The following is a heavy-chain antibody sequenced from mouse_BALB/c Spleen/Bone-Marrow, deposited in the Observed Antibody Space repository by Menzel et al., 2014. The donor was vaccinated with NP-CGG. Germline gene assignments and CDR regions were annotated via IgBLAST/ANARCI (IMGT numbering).Heavy chain of an antibody. V-gene: IGHV1S22*01. CDR3: TRLGAPYAMDY. Sequence: LQQPGSELVRPGASVKLSCKASGYTFTSYWMHWVKQRPGQGLEWIGNIYPGSGSTNYDEKFKSKATLTVDPSSSTAYMQLSSLTSEDSAVYYCTRLGAPYAMDYWGQGTSVAVSS. J-gene: IGHJ4*01. CDR2: IYPGSGST. CDR1: GYTFTSYW.